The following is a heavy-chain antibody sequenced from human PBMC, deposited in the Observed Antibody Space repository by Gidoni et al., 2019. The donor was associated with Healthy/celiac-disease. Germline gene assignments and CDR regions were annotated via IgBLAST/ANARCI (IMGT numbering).Heavy chain of an antibody. CDR2: IYPGDSDT. CDR3: ARHKEVVVVAATPLGDPMDV. V-gene: IGHV5-51*01. J-gene: IGHJ6*02. D-gene: IGHD2-15*01. CDR1: GYSFTSYW. Sequence: EVQLVQSGAEVKKPGESLKISCKGSGYSFTSYWIGWVSQMPGKGLEWMGIIYPGDSDTRYSPSFQGQVTISADKSISTAYLQWSSLKASDTAMYYCARHKEVVVVAATPLGDPMDVWGQGTTVTVSS.